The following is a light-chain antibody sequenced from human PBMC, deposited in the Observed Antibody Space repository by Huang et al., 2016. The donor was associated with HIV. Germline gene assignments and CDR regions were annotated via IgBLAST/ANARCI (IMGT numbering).Light chain of an antibody. CDR2: GAS. Sequence: DIQMTQSPFSLSASVGDRVTITCRTSDHLGNSLNWYQQKSGAAPVLLIYGASNLQSGVSSRFSGGGSGTHFTLTITNLRPEDFATYYCQQSHTTPHTFGQGTRLE. CDR3: QQSHTTPHT. CDR1: DHLGNS. J-gene: IGKJ2*01. V-gene: IGKV1-39*01.